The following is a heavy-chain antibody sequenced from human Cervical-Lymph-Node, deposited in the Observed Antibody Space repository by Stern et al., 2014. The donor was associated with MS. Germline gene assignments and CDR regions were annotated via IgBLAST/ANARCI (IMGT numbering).Heavy chain of an antibody. V-gene: IGHV3-23*04. CDR2: ISASGNST. Sequence: DVQLVESGGGLAHPGRSLRLSCAASEFTFSTYAMTWVRQAPGQGLEWVATISASGNSTYFADSVKGRFTVSRDNSNNTVYLQMSNLTAEDTAIYFCAKDDGYIGFDYWGQGTPVTVSS. D-gene: IGHD5-18*01. CDR3: AKDDGYIGFDY. CDR1: EFTFSTYA. J-gene: IGHJ4*02.